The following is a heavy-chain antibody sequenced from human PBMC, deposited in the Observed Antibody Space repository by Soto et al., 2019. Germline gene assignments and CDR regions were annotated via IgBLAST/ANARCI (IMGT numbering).Heavy chain of an antibody. CDR1: GGSISSYY. Sequence: SETLSLTCTVSGGSISSYYWSWIRQPPGKGLEWIGYIYYSGSTNYNPSLKSRVTISVDTSKNQFSLKLSSVTAADTAVYYCAREGRWLQFRYIDYWGQGTLVTVSS. CDR2: IYYSGST. D-gene: IGHD5-12*01. J-gene: IGHJ4*02. CDR3: AREGRWLQFRYIDY. V-gene: IGHV4-59*01.